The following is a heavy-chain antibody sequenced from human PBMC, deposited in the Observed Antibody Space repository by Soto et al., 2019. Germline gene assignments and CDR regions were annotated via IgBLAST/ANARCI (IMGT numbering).Heavy chain of an antibody. CDR2: IYYSGST. V-gene: IGHV4-30-4*01. CDR3: ARGSKHYDILTGYRGANWFDP. CDR1: GGTISSGDYY. Sequence: SSETLSLTCTVSGGTISSGDYYWSWIRQPPGKGLEWTGYIYYSGSTYYNPSLKSRVTISVDTSKNQFSLKLSSVTAADTAVYYCARGSKHYDILTGYRGANWFDPWGQGTLVTVSS. D-gene: IGHD3-9*01. J-gene: IGHJ5*02.